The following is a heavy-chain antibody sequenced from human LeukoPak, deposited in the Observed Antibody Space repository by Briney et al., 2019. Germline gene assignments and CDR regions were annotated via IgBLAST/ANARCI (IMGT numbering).Heavy chain of an antibody. CDR1: GFTFSNAW. V-gene: IGHV3-15*01. D-gene: IGHD3-22*01. J-gene: IGHJ3*02. Sequence: GGSLRLSCAASGFTFSNAWMSWVRQAPGKGLEWVGRIKSKTDGETTDYAAPVKGRFTISRDDSKNTMYLQMNGLRTEDAAVYYCTTSLRMIVVVTFANAFDIWGQGTMVTVSS. CDR3: TTSLRMIVVVTFANAFDI. CDR2: IKSKTDGETT.